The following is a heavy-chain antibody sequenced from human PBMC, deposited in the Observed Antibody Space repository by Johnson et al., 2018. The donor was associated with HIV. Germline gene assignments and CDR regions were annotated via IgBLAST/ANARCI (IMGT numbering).Heavy chain of an antibody. CDR3: ASSYSESDAFDI. D-gene: IGHD3-10*01. V-gene: IGHV3-30*14. CDR1: GFTFSSYA. CDR2: ISNDGSNK. Sequence: QVQLVESGGGVVQPGRSLRLSCAASGFTFSSYAMHWVRQAPGKGLEWVAVISNDGSNKYYADSVKGRFTISRDNSKNTLYLQMNSLRVEDTAVYYCASSYSESDAFDIWGQGTLVTVCS. J-gene: IGHJ3*02.